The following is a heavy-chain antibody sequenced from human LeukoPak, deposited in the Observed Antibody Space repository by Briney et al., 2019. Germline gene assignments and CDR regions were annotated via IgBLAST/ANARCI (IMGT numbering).Heavy chain of an antibody. Sequence: ASVKVSCKASGGTFSSYAISWVRQAPGQGLEWMGTIIPILGIANYAQKFQGRVTITADKSTSTAYMELSSLRSEDTAVYYCARELRNWFDPWGQGTLVTVSS. V-gene: IGHV1-69*04. CDR2: IIPILGIA. D-gene: IGHD4-17*01. CDR3: ARELRNWFDP. J-gene: IGHJ5*02. CDR1: GGTFSSYA.